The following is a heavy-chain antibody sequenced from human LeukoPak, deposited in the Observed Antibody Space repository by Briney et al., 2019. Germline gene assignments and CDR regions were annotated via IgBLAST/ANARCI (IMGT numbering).Heavy chain of an antibody. V-gene: IGHV3-66*01. CDR3: AQYTTYYYGMDV. Sequence: PGGSLRLSCAASGFTFSTYSMNWVRQAPGKGLEWVSVIYSGGSTYYADSVKGRFAISRDNSKNTLYLQMNSLRAEDTAVYHCAQYTTYYYGMDVWGQGTTVTVSS. CDR2: IYSGGST. D-gene: IGHD1-1*01. CDR1: GFTFSTYS. J-gene: IGHJ6*02.